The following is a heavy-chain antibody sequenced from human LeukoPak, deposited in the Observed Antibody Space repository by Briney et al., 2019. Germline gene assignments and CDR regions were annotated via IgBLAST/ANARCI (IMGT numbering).Heavy chain of an antibody. Sequence: ASVKVSCKASGYTFTSYYMHWVRQAPGQGLEWMGIINPSGGSTSYAQKFQGRVTMTRDTSTSTVYMELSSLRSEDTAVYYCARGPYYYGSGSYYRPAYYYYYMDVWGKGTTVTVSS. V-gene: IGHV1-46*01. CDR2: INPSGGST. CDR1: GYTFTSYY. J-gene: IGHJ6*03. CDR3: ARGPYYYGSGSYYRPAYYYYYMDV. D-gene: IGHD3-10*01.